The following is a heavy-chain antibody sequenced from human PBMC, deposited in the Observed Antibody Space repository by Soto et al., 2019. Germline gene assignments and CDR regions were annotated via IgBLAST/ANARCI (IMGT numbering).Heavy chain of an antibody. V-gene: IGHV3-30*18. CDR1: GFTFSSYG. CDR3: AKDVQGLWFNMDV. D-gene: IGHD5-18*01. J-gene: IGHJ6*02. Sequence: QVQLVESGGGVVQPGRSLRLSCAASGFTFSSYGMHWVRQAPGKGLEWVAVISYDGSNKYHADSVKGRFTISRDNSKNTLYLQMHSLRAEDKAVYYCAKDVQGLWFNMDVWGQGTTVTVSS. CDR2: ISYDGSNK.